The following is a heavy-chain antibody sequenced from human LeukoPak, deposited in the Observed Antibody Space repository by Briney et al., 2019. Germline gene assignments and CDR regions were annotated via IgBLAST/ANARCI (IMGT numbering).Heavy chain of an antibody. CDR1: GFSFSSYG. V-gene: IGHV3-30*18. Sequence: PGRSLILSCAASGFSFSSYGMHWVRQAPGKGLEWVALTSYDGSNKYYGDSVKGRFTISRDNSKNTLYLQMNSLRAQDTAVYYCAKMPGDFWSAFYHYFDFWGQGTLVTVSS. J-gene: IGHJ4*02. CDR2: TSYDGSNK. CDR3: AKMPGDFWSAFYHYFDF. D-gene: IGHD3-3*01.